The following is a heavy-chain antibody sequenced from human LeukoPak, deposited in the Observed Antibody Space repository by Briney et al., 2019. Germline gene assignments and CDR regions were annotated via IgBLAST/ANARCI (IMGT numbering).Heavy chain of an antibody. CDR2: IYYSGST. Sequence: SKTLSLTCTVSGGSISSYYWSWIRQPPGKGLEWIGYIYYSGSTNYNPSLKSRVTISVDTSKNQFSLKLSSVTAADTAVYYCASGSDGRRVVRGGLGYWGQGTLVTVSS. V-gene: IGHV4-59*01. CDR1: GGSISSYY. J-gene: IGHJ4*02. CDR3: ASGSDGRRVVRGGLGY. D-gene: IGHD4-23*01.